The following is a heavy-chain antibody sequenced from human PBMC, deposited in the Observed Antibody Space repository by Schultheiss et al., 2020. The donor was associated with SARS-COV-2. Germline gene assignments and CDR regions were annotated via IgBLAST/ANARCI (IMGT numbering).Heavy chain of an antibody. Sequence: SETLSLTCVVYGGSLSGYYWSWIRQPPGKGLEWIGEIYHSGSTNYNPSLKSRVTISVDKSKNQFSLKLSSVTAADTAVYYCARDNSNYYDSSGYPDYWGQGTLVTVSS. CDR2: IYHSGST. J-gene: IGHJ4*02. V-gene: IGHV4-34*01. CDR1: GGSLSGYY. CDR3: ARDNSNYYDSSGYPDY. D-gene: IGHD3-22*01.